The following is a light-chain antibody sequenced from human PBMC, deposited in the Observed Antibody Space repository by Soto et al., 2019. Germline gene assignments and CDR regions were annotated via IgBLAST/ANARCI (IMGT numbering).Light chain of an antibody. Sequence: AIQWTQSPSSLSASGGDRVTMTCRASQGISSSLAWYQQKPGKAPKLLIYDASSLENVVPSRFSVSGSWIDFTLTISSLQPEDFGTYYCQQVNNYPLTFGGGTNVDSK. V-gene: IGKV1D-13*01. CDR2: DAS. CDR1: QGISSS. J-gene: IGKJ4*01. CDR3: QQVNNYPLT.